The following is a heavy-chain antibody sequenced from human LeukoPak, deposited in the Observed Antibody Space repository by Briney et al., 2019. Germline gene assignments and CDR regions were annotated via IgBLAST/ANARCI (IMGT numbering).Heavy chain of an antibody. CDR3: AKGWRIVGATQDAFDI. CDR2: ISGSGGST. J-gene: IGHJ3*02. Sequence: PGGSLRLSCAASGFTFSSYAMSWVRQAPGKGLEWVSAISGSGGSTYYADSVKGRFTISRDNSKNTLYLQMNSLRAEDTAVYYCAKGWRIVGATQDAFDIWGQGTMVTVSS. D-gene: IGHD1-26*01. CDR1: GFTFSSYA. V-gene: IGHV3-23*01.